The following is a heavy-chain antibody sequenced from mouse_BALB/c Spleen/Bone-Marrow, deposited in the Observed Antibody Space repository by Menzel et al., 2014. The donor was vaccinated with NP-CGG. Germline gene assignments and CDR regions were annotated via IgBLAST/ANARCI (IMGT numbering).Heavy chain of an antibody. Sequence: QVQPQQPGAELVKPGASVKLSSKASGYTFTRYWMEWVKQRPGQGLEWIGEINPSNGRTNYNEKFKSKATLTVDKSSSTAYMQLSSLTSEDSAVYYCAREAYYGPDYWGQGTTLTVSS. CDR1: GYTFTRYW. V-gene: IGHV1S81*02. J-gene: IGHJ2*01. D-gene: IGHD1-2*01. CDR3: AREAYYGPDY. CDR2: INPSNGRT.